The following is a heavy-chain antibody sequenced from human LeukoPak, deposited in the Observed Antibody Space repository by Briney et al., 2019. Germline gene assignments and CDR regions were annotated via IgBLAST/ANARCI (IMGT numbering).Heavy chain of an antibody. CDR2: IYYSGST. CDR3: ARSGYVDYDFWSGYYLFDY. J-gene: IGHJ4*02. CDR1: SGSISSSSYY. V-gene: IGHV4-39*01. D-gene: IGHD3-3*01. Sequence: ASETLSLTCTVSSGSISSSSYYWGWIRQPPGKGLEWIGSIYYSGSTYYNPSLKSRVTISVDTSKNQFSLKLSSVTAADTAVYYCARSGYVDYDFWSGYYLFDYWGQGTLVTVSP.